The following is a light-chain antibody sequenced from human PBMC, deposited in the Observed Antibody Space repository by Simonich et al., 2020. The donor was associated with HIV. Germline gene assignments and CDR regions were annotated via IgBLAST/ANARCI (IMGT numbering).Light chain of an antibody. CDR1: QGISNS. J-gene: IGKJ1*01. CDR2: AAS. Sequence: DIPMTQSPSSLSASVGDRVTITCRASQGISNSLAWYQQKPVKAPKLLLYAASRLESGVPSRFSGSGSGTDYTLTISSLQPEDFATYYCQQYYSTPAWTFGQGTKVEIK. V-gene: IGKV1-NL1*01. CDR3: QQYYSTPAWT.